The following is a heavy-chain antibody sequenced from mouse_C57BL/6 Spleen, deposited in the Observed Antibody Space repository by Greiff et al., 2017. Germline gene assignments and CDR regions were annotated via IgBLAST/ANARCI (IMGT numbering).Heavy chain of an antibody. D-gene: IGHD2-2*01. Sequence: QVQLKQPGAELVRPGSSVKLSCKASGYTFTSYWMHWVKQRPIQGLEWIGNIDPSDSETHYNQKFKDKATLTVDKSSSTAYMQLSSLTSEDSAVYYCARGGNGYDDGRRGGAMDYWGQGTSVTVSS. J-gene: IGHJ4*01. CDR2: IDPSDSET. V-gene: IGHV1-52*01. CDR1: GYTFTSYW. CDR3: ARGGNGYDDGRRGGAMDY.